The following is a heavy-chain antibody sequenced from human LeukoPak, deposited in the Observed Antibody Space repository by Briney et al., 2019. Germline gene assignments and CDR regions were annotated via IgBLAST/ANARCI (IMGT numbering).Heavy chain of an antibody. CDR2: INSDGSST. D-gene: IGHD3-22*01. J-gene: IGHJ3*02. V-gene: IGHV3-74*01. CDR1: GFTFSSYW. Sequence: GGSLRLSCAASGFTFSSYWMHWVRQAPGEGLVWVSRINSDGSSTSYADSVKGRFTISRDNAKNTLYLQMNSLRAEDTAVYYCARDGYYDSSGYYYVGAFDIWGQGTMVTVSS. CDR3: ARDGYYDSSGYYYVGAFDI.